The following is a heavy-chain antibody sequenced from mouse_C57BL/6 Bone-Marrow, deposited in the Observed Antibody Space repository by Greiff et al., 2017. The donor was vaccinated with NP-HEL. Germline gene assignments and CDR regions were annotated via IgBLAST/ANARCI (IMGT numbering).Heavy chain of an antibody. V-gene: IGHV1-85*01. CDR3: AREIPYYYGSSYEFDY. J-gene: IGHJ2*01. CDR1: GYTFTSYD. CDR2: IYPRDGST. Sequence: QVQLQQSGPELVKPGASVKLSCKASGYTFTSYDINWVKQRPGQGLEWIGWIYPRDGSTKYNEKFKGKATLPVVTSSSTAYMELHSLTSEDSAVYFCAREIPYYYGSSYEFDYWGQGTTLTVSS. D-gene: IGHD1-1*01.